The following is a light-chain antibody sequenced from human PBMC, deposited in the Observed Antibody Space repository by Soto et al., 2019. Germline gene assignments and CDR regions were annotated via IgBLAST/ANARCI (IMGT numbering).Light chain of an antibody. CDR1: KSVSNN. Sequence: EIVMTQSPATLSVSPGERAILSCRASKSVSNNLAWYQQKPGQAPRLLIYGASTMATGIPARFSGSGSGTEFTLSISSLQSEYFAIYYCQQYNNWPPLTFGGGTKVEIK. V-gene: IGKV3-15*01. J-gene: IGKJ4*01. CDR3: QQYNNWPPLT. CDR2: GAS.